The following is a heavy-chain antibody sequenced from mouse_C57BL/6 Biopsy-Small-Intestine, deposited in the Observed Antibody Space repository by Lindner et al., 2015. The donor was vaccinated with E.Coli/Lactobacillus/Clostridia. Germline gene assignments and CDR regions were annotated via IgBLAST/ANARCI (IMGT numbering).Heavy chain of an antibody. CDR2: IRSKSSNYAT. CDR1: GFSFNTYA. D-gene: IGHD2-3*01. CDR3: VRDRGWLLFDY. V-gene: IGHV10-1*01. J-gene: IGHJ2*01. Sequence: VQLQESGGGLVQPKGSLKLSCAASGFSFNTYAMNWVRQAPGKGLEWVARIRSKSSNYATYYADSVKDRFTISRDDSQSMLYLQMNNLKTEDTAMYYCVRDRGWLLFDYWGQGTTLTVSS.